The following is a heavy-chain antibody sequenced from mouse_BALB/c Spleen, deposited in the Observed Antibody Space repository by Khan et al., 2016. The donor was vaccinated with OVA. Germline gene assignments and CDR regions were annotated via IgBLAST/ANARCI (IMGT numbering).Heavy chain of an antibody. CDR1: GFNITDYY. V-gene: IGHV14-1*02. CDR3: ARRGYGNYWFAY. Sequence: EVQLQESGAELVRPGALVKLSCKASGFNITDYYMHWVKQRPDQGLELIGWIDPENGHTIYDPKFQGKASIKADTSSNTAYLQLSSLTSEDTAVYYWARRGYGNYWFAYGGQGTLVTVSA. CDR2: IDPENGHT. J-gene: IGHJ3*01. D-gene: IGHD2-1*01.